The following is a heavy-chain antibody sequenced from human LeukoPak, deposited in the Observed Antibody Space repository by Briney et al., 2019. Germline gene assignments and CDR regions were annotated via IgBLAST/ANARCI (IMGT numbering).Heavy chain of an antibody. V-gene: IGHV3-66*01. Sequence: TGGSLRLSCAASGFTVSSNYMSWVRQAPGKGLEWVSLLHSGGSTYYADSVKGRFTISRDNSKNTLYLQMNSLRAEDTAVYYCARRERRGYTYGRGTLDIWGQGTMVTVSS. CDR1: GFTVSSNY. CDR3: ARRERRGYTYGRGTLDI. CDR2: LHSGGST. J-gene: IGHJ3*02. D-gene: IGHD5-18*01.